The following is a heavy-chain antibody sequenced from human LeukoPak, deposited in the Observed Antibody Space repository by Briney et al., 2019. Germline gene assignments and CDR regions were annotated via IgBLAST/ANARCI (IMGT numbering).Heavy chain of an antibody. CDR2: ISAYNGNT. CDR3: AATGHSYGYARFDY. D-gene: IGHD5-18*01. V-gene: IGHV1-18*01. CDR1: GYSFTSYG. Sequence: GASVKVSCKASGYSFTSYGISWARQAPGQGLEWMGWISAYNGNTNYARKLQGRVTMTTDTSTSTAYMELRSLRSDDTAMYYCAATGHSYGYARFDYWGQGTLVTVSS. J-gene: IGHJ4*02.